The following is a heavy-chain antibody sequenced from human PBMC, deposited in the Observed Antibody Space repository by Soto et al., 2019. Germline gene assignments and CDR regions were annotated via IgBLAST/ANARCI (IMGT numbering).Heavy chain of an antibody. CDR1: GGSISSSNW. D-gene: IGHD4-17*01. V-gene: IGHV4-4*02. Sequence: SETLSLTCAASGGSISSSNWWSWVRQPPGKGLEWIGFIYYSGSAYYNPSLKSRVTISIDTSKNQFSLKLTSVTAADTAVFYCARHGVDYGDYASYYYYGMDVWGRGTTVTVSS. J-gene: IGHJ6*02. CDR2: IYYSGSA. CDR3: ARHGVDYGDYASYYYYGMDV.